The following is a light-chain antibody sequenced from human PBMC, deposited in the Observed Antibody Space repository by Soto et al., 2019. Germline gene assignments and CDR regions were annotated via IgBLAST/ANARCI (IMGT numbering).Light chain of an antibody. CDR2: RDF. CDR1: KIGSKN. V-gene: IGLV3-9*01. J-gene: IGLJ1*01. Sequence: SYELTQPLSVSVALGQTARITCGGNKIGSKNVQWYQQKPGQAPVLVIYRDFNRPSGIPERFSGSNSGNTATLTISRAQAEDEADYYCQVWDSSAVFGTGTKVTVL. CDR3: QVWDSSAV.